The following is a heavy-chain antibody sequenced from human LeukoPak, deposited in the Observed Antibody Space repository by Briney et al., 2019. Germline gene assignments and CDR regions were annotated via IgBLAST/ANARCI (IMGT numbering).Heavy chain of an antibody. J-gene: IGHJ4*02. CDR3: AREGIQLWLDLSY. CDR1: GYTFTGYY. D-gene: IGHD5-18*01. CDR2: ISAYNGNT. Sequence: ASVKVSCKASGYTFTGYYIHWVRQAPGQGLEWMGWISAYNGNTHYAQKLQGRVTMTTDTSTSTAYMELRSLRSDDTAVYYCAREGIQLWLDLSYWGQGTLVTVSS. V-gene: IGHV1-18*04.